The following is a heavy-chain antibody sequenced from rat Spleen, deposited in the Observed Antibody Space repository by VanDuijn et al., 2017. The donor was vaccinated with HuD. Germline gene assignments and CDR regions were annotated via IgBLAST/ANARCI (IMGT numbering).Heavy chain of an antibody. D-gene: IGHD1-4*01. V-gene: IGHV2S12*01. CDR3: IRESLPGYNSHWFVY. CDR2: ISSGGST. CDR1: GFSLTSNG. J-gene: IGHJ3*01. Sequence: QVQVKESGPGLVQPSQTLSLTCTVSGFSLTSNGVSWVRQTPGKGLEWIAAISSGGSTYYNSALKSRLSISWDTSKSQVFLKMNSLQTEDTAIYFCIRESLPGYNSHWFVYWGQGTLVTVSS.